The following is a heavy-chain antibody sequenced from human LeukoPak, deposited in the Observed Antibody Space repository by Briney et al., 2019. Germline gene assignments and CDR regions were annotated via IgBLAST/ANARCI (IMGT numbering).Heavy chain of an antibody. V-gene: IGHV1-18*01. D-gene: IGHD6-19*01. CDR3: ARELFQWPDY. CDR1: GYTFTSYG. CDR2: ISAYNGNT. Sequence: GASVRVSCKAPGYTFTSYGISWVRQAPGQGLECMGWISAYNGNTNYAQKLQGRVTMTTDTSTSTAYMELRSLRSDDTAVYYCARELFQWPDYWGQGTLVTVSS. J-gene: IGHJ4*02.